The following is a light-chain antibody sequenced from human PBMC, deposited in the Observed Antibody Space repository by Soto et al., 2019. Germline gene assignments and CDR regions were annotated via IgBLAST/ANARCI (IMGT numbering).Light chain of an antibody. CDR1: SSNIGSNY. CDR3: AAWDDSLSGLNWV. J-gene: IGLJ3*02. Sequence: QAVVTQPPSASGTPGQRVTISCSGSSSNIGSNYVYWYQQLPGTAPKLLIYSNNQRPSGVPDRFSGSKSGTSASLAIIGLRSEDEADYYCAAWDDSLSGLNWVFGGGTKVTVL. CDR2: SNN. V-gene: IGLV1-47*02.